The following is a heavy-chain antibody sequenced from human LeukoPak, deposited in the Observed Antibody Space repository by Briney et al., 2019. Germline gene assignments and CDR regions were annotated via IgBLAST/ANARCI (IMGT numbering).Heavy chain of an antibody. CDR2: ISSSGSTM. CDR3: ARVSALDY. CDR1: GFTFSNYE. J-gene: IGHJ4*02. Sequence: GGSLRLSCTASGFTFSNYEMNWVRQAPGKGLEWVSYISSSGSTMYYADSVKGRFTVSRDNAKNSLYLQMNSLRAEDTALYYCARVSALDYWGQGTLVTVSS. V-gene: IGHV3-48*03.